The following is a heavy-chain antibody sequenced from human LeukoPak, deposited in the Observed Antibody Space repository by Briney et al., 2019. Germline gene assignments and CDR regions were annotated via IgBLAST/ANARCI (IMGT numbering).Heavy chain of an antibody. J-gene: IGHJ3*02. V-gene: IGHV4-59*11. D-gene: IGHD2-2*01. CDR3: ARHCSSTSGAQDAFDI. Sequence: SETLSLTCTVSGGTISSHYWSWIRQPPGKGLEWIGYIYYSGSTNYNPSLKSRVTISVDTSKNQFSLKLSSVTAADTAVYYCARHCSSTSGAQDAFDIWGQGTMVTVSS. CDR1: GGTISSHY. CDR2: IYYSGST.